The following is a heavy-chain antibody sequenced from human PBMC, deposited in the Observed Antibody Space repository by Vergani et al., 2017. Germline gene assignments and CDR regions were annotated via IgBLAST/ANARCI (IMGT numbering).Heavy chain of an antibody. V-gene: IGHV3-30*03. Sequence: QVQLVESGGGVVQPGRSLRLSCAASGFTFSSYGMHWVRQAPGKGLEWVAVISYDGSNKYYADSVKGRFTISRDNSKNTLYLQMNSLRAEDTAVYYCARDRRPSYYDSSGYDAFDIWGQGTMVTVSS. CDR1: GFTFSSYG. D-gene: IGHD3-22*01. CDR2: ISYDGSNK. J-gene: IGHJ3*02. CDR3: ARDRRPSYYDSSGYDAFDI.